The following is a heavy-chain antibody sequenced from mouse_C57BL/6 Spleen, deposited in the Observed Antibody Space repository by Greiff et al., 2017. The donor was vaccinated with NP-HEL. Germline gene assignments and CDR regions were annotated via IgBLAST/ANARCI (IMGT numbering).Heavy chain of an antibody. D-gene: IGHD1-1*01. CDR3: ERGTTVVAPLDY. CDR1: GYTFTSYW. CDR2: IDPSDSET. Sequence: QVQLQQPGAELVRPGSSVKLSCKASGYTFTSYWMHWVKQRPIQGLEWIGNIDPSDSETHYNQKFKDKATLTVDKSSSTAYMQRSSLTSEASAVYYCERGTTVVAPLDYWGQGTTLTVSS. V-gene: IGHV1-52*01. J-gene: IGHJ2*01.